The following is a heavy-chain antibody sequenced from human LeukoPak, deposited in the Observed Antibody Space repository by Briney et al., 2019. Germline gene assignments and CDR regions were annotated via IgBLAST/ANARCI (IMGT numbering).Heavy chain of an antibody. J-gene: IGHJ4*02. V-gene: IGHV3-66*01. Sequence: GGSLRLSCAASGFTVSSNHMSWVRQAPGKGLEWVSVIYSGGNTYYADSVKGRFAISRDTSKNTLYLQMNSLRAEDTAVYYCARVTSEGYFAYWGQGTLVTVSS. CDR2: IYSGGNT. CDR3: ARVTSEGYFAY. CDR1: GFTVSSNH.